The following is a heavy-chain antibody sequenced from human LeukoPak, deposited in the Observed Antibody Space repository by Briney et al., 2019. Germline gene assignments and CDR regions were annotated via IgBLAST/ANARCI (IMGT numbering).Heavy chain of an antibody. CDR1: GFTFGTYA. J-gene: IGHJ4*02. V-gene: IGHV3-23*01. Sequence: GGSLRLSCAASGFTFGTYALSWVRQAPGKGLEWVSGISGSGVSTFYADSVKGRFTISRDNSKNTLYLQMNSLRAEDTAVYYCATDGVGSRGYGDLDYWGQGTLVTVSS. CDR2: ISGSGVST. D-gene: IGHD3-22*01. CDR3: ATDGVGSRGYGDLDY.